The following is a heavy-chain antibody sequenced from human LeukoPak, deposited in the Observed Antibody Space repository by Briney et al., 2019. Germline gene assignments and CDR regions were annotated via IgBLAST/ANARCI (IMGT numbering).Heavy chain of an antibody. V-gene: IGHV4-61*02. J-gene: IGHJ3*02. Sequence: SQTLSLTCTVSGGSISSGSYYWSWIRQPAGKGLEWIGRIYTSGSTNYNPSLKSRVTISVDTSKNQFSLKLSSVTAADTAVYYCAREGGITMIVVVTPDAFDIWGQGTMVTVSS. CDR3: AREGGITMIVVVTPDAFDI. CDR2: IYTSGST. D-gene: IGHD3-22*01. CDR1: GGSISSGSYY.